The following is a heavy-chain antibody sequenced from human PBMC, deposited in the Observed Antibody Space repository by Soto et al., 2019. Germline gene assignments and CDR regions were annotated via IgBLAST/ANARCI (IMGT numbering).Heavy chain of an antibody. CDR3: ARHGQTFHYYGMDV. Sequence: PSETLSLTCSVSGGSIRSSSYYWGWVRQPPGKGLEWIGSIYYSGSTYYNPSLKSRVTISVDTSKNQFSLKLSSVTAADTAVYYCARHGQTFHYYGMDVWGQGTTVTVSS. CDR1: GGSIRSSSYY. V-gene: IGHV4-39*01. J-gene: IGHJ6*02. CDR2: IYYSGST.